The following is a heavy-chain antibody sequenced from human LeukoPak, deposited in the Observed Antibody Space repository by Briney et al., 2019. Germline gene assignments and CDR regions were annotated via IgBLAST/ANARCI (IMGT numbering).Heavy chain of an antibody. CDR1: GFTFSSYG. CDR3: ARDRSGSWYVTGWFDP. V-gene: IGHV3-33*01. J-gene: IGHJ5*02. D-gene: IGHD6-13*01. CDR2: IWYYGSNK. Sequence: GGSLRLSCSASGFTFSSYGMHWVRQAPGKVLEWVAVIWYYGSNKYYADSVKGRFTISRDNSKNTLYLQMNSLRAEDTAVYYCARDRSGSWYVTGWFDPWGQGTLVTVSS.